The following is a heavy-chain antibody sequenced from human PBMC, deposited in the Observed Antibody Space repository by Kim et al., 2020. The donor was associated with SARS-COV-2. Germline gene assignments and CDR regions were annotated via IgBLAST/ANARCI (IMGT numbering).Heavy chain of an antibody. V-gene: IGHV3-53*01. J-gene: IGHJ4*02. CDR3: ARITSDSCSHFEF. CDR1: GFTVFGNY. CDR2: VYGGTKT. Sequence: GGSLRLSCAASGFTVFGNYMRWVRQAPGKGPEWVSSVYGGTKTYYADSVKGRFIISRDDSKNTLYLQMSSLRSEDTAVYYCARITSDSCSHFEFWGQGTL. D-gene: IGHD3-16*01.